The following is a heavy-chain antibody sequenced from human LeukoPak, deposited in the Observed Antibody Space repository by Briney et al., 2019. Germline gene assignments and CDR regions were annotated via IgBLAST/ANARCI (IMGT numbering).Heavy chain of an antibody. V-gene: IGHV4-38-2*02. CDR2: IYESGST. Sequence: SETLSLTCSVSGYSISSGKYWAWIRQTPGKGLEWIGSIYESGSTYYTPSLKSRVTMSVDTSKNQFSLSLTSVTAADTAVYFCARGPGISGDHIYPDYWGQGIQVNVSS. CDR3: ARGPGISGDHIYPDY. J-gene: IGHJ4*02. CDR1: GYSISSGKY. D-gene: IGHD2-21*01.